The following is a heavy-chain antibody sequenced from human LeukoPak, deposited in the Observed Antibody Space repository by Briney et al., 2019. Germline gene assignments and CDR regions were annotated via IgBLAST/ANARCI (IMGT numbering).Heavy chain of an antibody. V-gene: IGHV1-2*02. CDR3: ARDDYDSSGYPSGY. J-gene: IGHJ4*02. Sequence: GASVKVSCKASGYTFTGYYMHWVRQAPGQGHGWMGWINPNSGGTNYAQKFQGRVTMTRDTSISTAYMELSRLRSDDTAVYYCARDDYDSSGYPSGYWGQGTLVTVSS. CDR2: INPNSGGT. D-gene: IGHD3-22*01. CDR1: GYTFTGYY.